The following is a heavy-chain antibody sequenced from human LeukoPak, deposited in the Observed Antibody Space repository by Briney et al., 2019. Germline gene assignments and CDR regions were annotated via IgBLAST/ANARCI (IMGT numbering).Heavy chain of an antibody. CDR1: GGSISSGGYY. D-gene: IGHD3-3*01. Sequence: SQTLSLTCTVSGGSISSGGYYWSWIRQPPGKGLEWIGYIYHSGSTYYNPSLKSRVTISVDRSKNQFSLKLSSVTAADTAVYYCARGSDYDFWSGYLGHYWGQGTLVTVSS. CDR3: ARGSDYDFWSGYLGHY. V-gene: IGHV4-30-2*01. J-gene: IGHJ4*02. CDR2: IYHSGST.